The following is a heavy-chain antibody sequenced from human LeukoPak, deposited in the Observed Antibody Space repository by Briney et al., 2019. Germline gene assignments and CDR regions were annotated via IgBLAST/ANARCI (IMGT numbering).Heavy chain of an antibody. CDR1: GFTFSSYA. V-gene: IGHV3-30*14. CDR2: ISYDGSNK. J-gene: IGHJ3*02. Sequence: GRSLRLSCAASGFTFSSYAMHWVRQAPGKGLEWVAVISYDGSNKYYADSVKGRFTISRDNSKNTLYLQMNSLRAEDTAVYYCAKGVVRDAFDIWGQGTMVTVSS. D-gene: IGHD3-3*01. CDR3: AKGVVRDAFDI.